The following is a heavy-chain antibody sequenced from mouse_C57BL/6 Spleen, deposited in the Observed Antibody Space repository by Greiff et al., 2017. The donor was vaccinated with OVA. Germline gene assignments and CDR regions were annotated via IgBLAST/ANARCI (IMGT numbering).Heavy chain of an antibody. CDR3: AREFITTVVARGSLPSY. V-gene: IGHV1-55*01. J-gene: IGHJ3*01. Sequence: QLQQPGAELVKPGASVKMSCKASGYTFTSYWITWVKQRPGQGLEWIGDIYPGSGSTNYNEKFKSKATLTVDTSSSTAYMQLSSLTSEDSAVYYCAREFITTVVARGSLPSYWGQGTLVTVSA. CDR2: IYPGSGST. D-gene: IGHD1-1*01. CDR1: GYTFTSYW.